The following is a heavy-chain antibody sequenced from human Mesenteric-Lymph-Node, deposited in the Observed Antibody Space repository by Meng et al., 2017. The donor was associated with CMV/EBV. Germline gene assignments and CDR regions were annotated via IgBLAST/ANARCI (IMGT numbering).Heavy chain of an antibody. CDR3: ARDHSCSSTSCYRWFDP. V-gene: IGHV3-48*03. D-gene: IGHD2-2*02. CDR2: ISSNSGRI. J-gene: IGHJ5*02. Sequence: GESLKISCVASGFTFSDYEMNWVRQAPGEGLEWVSYISSNSGRILYADSVKGRFTISRDNAKNSLYLQMNSLRPEDSAVYYCARDHSCSSTSCYRWFDPWGQGTLVTVSS. CDR1: GFTFSDYE.